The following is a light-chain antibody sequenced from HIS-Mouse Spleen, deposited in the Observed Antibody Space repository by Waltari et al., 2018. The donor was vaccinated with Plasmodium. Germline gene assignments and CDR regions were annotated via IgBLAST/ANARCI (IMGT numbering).Light chain of an antibody. CDR2: KAS. V-gene: IGKV1-5*03. CDR3: QQYNSYSWT. Sequence: DIQMTQPPSTLSASVGDRVHITCRASQSISSWLAWYQQKPGKAPKLLIYKASSLESGVPSRFSGSGSGTEFTLTISSLQPDDFATYYCQQYNSYSWTFGQGTKVEIK. J-gene: IGKJ1*01. CDR1: QSISSW.